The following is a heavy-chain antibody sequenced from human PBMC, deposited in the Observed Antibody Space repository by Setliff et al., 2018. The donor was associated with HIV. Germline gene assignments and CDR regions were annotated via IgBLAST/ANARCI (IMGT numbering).Heavy chain of an antibody. Sequence: VGSLRLSCAASGFTFSTYAMSWVRQARGKGLEWVSSVSTSSSEIHYADSVRGRFTISRDNAKNSLYLLMTSLRAEDTAVYYCARVYTYTYDYWGQGTLVTVSS. J-gene: IGHJ4*02. CDR3: ARVYTYTYDY. CDR1: GFTFSTYA. D-gene: IGHD1-1*01. CDR2: VSTSSSEI. V-gene: IGHV3-21*01.